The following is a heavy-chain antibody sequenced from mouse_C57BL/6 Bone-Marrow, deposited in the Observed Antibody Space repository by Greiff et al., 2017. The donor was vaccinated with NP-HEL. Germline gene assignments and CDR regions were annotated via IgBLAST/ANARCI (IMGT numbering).Heavy chain of an antibody. CDR1: GFNIKDDY. D-gene: IGHD1-1*01. CDR2: IDPENGDT. V-gene: IGHV14-4*01. CDR3: TKGNGSSYGAMDY. Sequence: VQLQQSGAELVRPGASVKLSCTASGFNIKDDYMHWVKQRPEQGLEWIGWIDPENGDTEYASKFQGKATITADTSSNTAYLQLSSLPSEDTAVYYVTKGNGSSYGAMDYWGQGTSVTVSS. J-gene: IGHJ4*01.